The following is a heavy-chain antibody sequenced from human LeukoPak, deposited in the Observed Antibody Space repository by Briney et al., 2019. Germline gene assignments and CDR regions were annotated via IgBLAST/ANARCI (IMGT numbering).Heavy chain of an antibody. D-gene: IGHD3-3*01. CDR2: IYHSGST. CDR3: ARLPFWSGYLKH. Sequence: PSETLSLTCAVSGYSISSGYYWGWIRQPPGKGLEWIGSIYHSGSTYYNPSLKSRVTISVDTSKNQFSPKLSSVTAADTAVYYCARLPFWSGYLKHWGQGTLVTVSS. V-gene: IGHV4-38-2*01. CDR1: GYSISSGYY. J-gene: IGHJ4*02.